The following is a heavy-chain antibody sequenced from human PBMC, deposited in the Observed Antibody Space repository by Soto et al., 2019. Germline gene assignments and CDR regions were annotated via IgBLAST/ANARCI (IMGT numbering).Heavy chain of an antibody. CDR2: IRATIYDYAT. Sequence: EVQLVESGGGLVQPGGSLKLSCVASGFSFSGSDVHWVRQAPGKGLEWVGRIRATIYDYATAYAAALKGRVTVARDDSKNTAYLLMNSRKTEGTAAYYYTSRSGRGASSLDDWGQGTMVIVSS. V-gene: IGHV3-73*01. J-gene: IGHJ4*02. CDR1: GFSFSGSD. CDR3: TSRSGRGASSLDD. D-gene: IGHD1-1*01.